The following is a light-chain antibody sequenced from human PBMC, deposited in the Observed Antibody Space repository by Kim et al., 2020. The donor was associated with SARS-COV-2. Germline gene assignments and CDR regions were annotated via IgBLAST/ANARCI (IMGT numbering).Light chain of an antibody. CDR1: QSVSSY. V-gene: IGKV3-11*01. Sequence: SLSPGERASLSCRASQSVSSYLVWYQQKPGQAPRLLIYDTSNRATGIPARFSGSGSGTDFTLTISSLEPEDFAVYYCQQRTNWPLTFGGGTKLEIK. CDR2: DTS. J-gene: IGKJ4*01. CDR3: QQRTNWPLT.